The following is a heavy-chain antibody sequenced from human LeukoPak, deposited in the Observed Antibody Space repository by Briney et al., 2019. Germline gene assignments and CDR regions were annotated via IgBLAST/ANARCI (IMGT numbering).Heavy chain of an antibody. V-gene: IGHV3-23*01. CDR1: GFTFSSCA. CDR3: ARMREYSGNSYPNFDY. D-gene: IGHD1-26*01. Sequence: GASLRLSCAASGFTFSSCAMSWVRQAPEKGLEWVSTITGGGGTTYYADSVKGRFTISRDTSKNTLFLQMNSLRAEDTAVYYCARMREYSGNSYPNFDYWGQGTLVTVSS. J-gene: IGHJ4*02. CDR2: ITGGGGTT.